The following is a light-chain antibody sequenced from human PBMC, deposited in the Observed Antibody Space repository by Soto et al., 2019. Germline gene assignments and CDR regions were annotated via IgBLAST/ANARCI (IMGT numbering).Light chain of an antibody. CDR3: KQYNSFWT. V-gene: IGKV1-5*01. J-gene: IGKJ1*01. Sequence: DIQMTQSPSTLSASVGDRVTITCRASQSISSWLAWYQQKPGKAPKLLIYDASYLERGVPSRFSGSGSGTEFTLTISSLQPDDLATYYCKQYNSFWTFGKGTKVEI. CDR1: QSISSW. CDR2: DAS.